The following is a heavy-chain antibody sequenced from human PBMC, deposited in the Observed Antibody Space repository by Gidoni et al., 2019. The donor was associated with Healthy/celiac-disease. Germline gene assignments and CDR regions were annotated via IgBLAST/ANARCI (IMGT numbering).Heavy chain of an antibody. V-gene: IGHV3-11*05. CDR3: ARDGGGSGSPGGFDP. CDR2: ISSSSSYT. CDR1: GFTFSDYY. J-gene: IGHJ5*02. D-gene: IGHD3-10*01. Sequence: QVQLVESGGGLVKPGGSLRLSCAAAGFTFSDYYMRWIRPAPGKGLEWFSYISSSSSYTNYADSVKGRFTISRDNAKNSLYLQMNSLRAEDTAVYYCARDGGGSGSPGGFDPWGQGTLVTVSS.